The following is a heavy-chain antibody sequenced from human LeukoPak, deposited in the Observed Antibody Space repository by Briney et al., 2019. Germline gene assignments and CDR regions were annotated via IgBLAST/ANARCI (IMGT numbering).Heavy chain of an antibody. D-gene: IGHD3-10*01. CDR2: IYYSGST. CDR1: GGSISSYY. J-gene: IGHJ4*02. Sequence: SETLSLTCTVSGGSISSYYWSWIRQPPGKALEWLGYIYYSGSTNYNPSLKSRVTISVDTSKNQFSLKLSSVTAADTAVYYCARGSNYYGSGDLDYWGQGTLVTVSS. CDR3: ARGSNYYGSGDLDY. V-gene: IGHV4-59*01.